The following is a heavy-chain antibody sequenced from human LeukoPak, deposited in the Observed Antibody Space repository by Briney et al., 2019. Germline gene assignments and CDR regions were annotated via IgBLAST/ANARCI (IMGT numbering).Heavy chain of an antibody. CDR3: GKDPNGDYIGAFDF. CDR1: GFTFSDYA. J-gene: IGHJ3*01. CDR2: IRGTGRTT. D-gene: IGHD4-17*01. Sequence: PGGSLRLSCAASGFTFSDYALIWVRQAPGKGLEWISAIRGTGRTTYYADSVKGRCTISGDNSRNTVYLQMNSLRAEDTALYFCGKDPNGDYIGAFDFWGPGTMVTVSS. V-gene: IGHV3-23*01.